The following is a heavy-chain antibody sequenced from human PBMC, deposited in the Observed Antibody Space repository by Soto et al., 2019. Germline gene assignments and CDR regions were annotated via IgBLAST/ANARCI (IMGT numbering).Heavy chain of an antibody. CDR3: ARGPSESVVAATPSDYYYGMDV. CDR1: GYTSTSYD. CDR2: MNPNSGST. J-gene: IGHJ6*02. Sequence: ASVKVSCKASGYTSTSYDINWVRQAAGQGLEWMGWMNPNSGSTNYAQKFQGWVTMTRDTSISTAYMERSRLRSDDTAVYYCARGPSESVVAATPSDYYYGMDVWGQGTTVTVSS. D-gene: IGHD2-15*01. V-gene: IGHV1-2*04.